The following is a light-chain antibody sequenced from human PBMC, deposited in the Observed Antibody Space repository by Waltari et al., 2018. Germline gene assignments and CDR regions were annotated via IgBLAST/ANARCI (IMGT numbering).Light chain of an antibody. V-gene: IGKV1-39*01. J-gene: IGKJ2*01. CDR1: QTISTF. CDR2: GAT. CDR3: QQTYRTPPYT. Sequence: DIQMTQSPSSLSASVGDGVTITSRASQTISTFLNWYQHKPGKAPTLLIYGATILQSGVPSRFSGSGFGTDFTLTITNVQPEDFATYYCQQTYRTPPYTFGQGTKLEIK.